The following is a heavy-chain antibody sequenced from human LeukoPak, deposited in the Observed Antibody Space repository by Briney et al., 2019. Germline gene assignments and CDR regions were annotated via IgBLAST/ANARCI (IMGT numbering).Heavy chain of an antibody. J-gene: IGHJ3*02. CDR3: ARRGYGDYALRDDI. Sequence: SETLSLTCTVSGGSISSYYWSWMRQPPGKGLEWIGYIYYSGSTNYDPSLKSRVTISVDRSKNQFSLKLNSVTAADTAVYYCARRGYGDYALRDDIWGQGTMVTVSS. D-gene: IGHD4-17*01. V-gene: IGHV4-59*08. CDR2: IYYSGST. CDR1: GGSISSYY.